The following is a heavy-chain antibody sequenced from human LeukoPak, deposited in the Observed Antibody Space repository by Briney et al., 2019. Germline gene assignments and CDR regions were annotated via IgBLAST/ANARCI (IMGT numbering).Heavy chain of an antibody. D-gene: IGHD5-12*01. J-gene: IGHJ4*02. CDR1: GDSISTYY. V-gene: IGHV4-59*08. CDR2: IYYRVTS. CDR3: AKISGYDFQFDY. Sequence: SETLSLTCTVSGDSISTYYWSWIRQPPGKGLEWIGYIYYRVTSDYNPSLKSRVTISVDTSKNQFSLKLSSVTAADTAVYYCAKISGYDFQFDYWGQGTLVTVSS.